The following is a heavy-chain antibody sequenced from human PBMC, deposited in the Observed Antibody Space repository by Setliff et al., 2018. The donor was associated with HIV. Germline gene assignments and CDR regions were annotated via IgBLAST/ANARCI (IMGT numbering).Heavy chain of an antibody. D-gene: IGHD5-18*01. CDR2: IIQDGSDK. J-gene: IGHJ6*03. Sequence: LRLSCAASGFTFSSHQMSWVRQAPGKGLEWVAKIIQDGSDKYYVDSVKGRFTISRDNGKNSLYLQMNSLRAEDTAVYYCASSGYNYGGYYMDVWGKGTTVTVSS. CDR3: ASSGYNYGGYYMDV. V-gene: IGHV3-7*03. CDR1: GFTFSSHQ.